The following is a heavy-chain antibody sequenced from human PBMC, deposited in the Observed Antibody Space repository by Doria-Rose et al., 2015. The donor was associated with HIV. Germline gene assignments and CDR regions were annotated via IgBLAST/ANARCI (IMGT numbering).Heavy chain of an antibody. Sequence: QVTLKESGPVLVKPTETLTLTCTVSGVSLSSPGMGVSWIRQHPGKALEWLANIFSDDERSYKTSLKSRLTTSRGTSKSQVVLTMTDMDPVGTATYYCARIKSSRWYHKYYFDFWGQGTLVIVSA. CDR3: ARIKSSRWYHKYYFDF. CDR2: IFSDDER. V-gene: IGHV2-26*01. CDR1: GVSLSSPGMG. D-gene: IGHD6-13*01. J-gene: IGHJ4*02.